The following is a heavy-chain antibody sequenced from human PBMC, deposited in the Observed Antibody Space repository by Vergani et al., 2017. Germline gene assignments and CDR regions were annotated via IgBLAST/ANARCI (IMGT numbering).Heavy chain of an antibody. CDR3: AGAGQQLETINWFDP. V-gene: IGHV1-69*13. D-gene: IGHD6-13*01. J-gene: IGHJ5*02. CDR2: IIPIFGTA. CDR1: GGTFSSYA. Sequence: QVQLVQSGAEVKKPGSSVKVSCKASGGTFSSYAISWVRQAPGQGLEWMGRIIPIFGTANYAQKFQGRVTFTADESTSTAYMELSSLRSENTAVYYGAGAGQQLETINWFDPWGQGTLVTVSS.